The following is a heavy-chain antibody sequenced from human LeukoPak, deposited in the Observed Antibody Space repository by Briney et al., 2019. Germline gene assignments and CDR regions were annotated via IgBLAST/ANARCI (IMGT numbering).Heavy chain of an antibody. Sequence: SETLSLTCVVYGGSFSGYYWSWIRQPPGKGLEWIGEINHSGSTNSNPSLKSRVTISVGTSKNQFSLKLSSVTAADTAVYYCARGGRGFNDYWGQGTLVTVSS. CDR1: GGSFSGYY. J-gene: IGHJ4*02. CDR3: ARGGRGFNDY. D-gene: IGHD5-24*01. CDR2: INHSGST. V-gene: IGHV4-34*01.